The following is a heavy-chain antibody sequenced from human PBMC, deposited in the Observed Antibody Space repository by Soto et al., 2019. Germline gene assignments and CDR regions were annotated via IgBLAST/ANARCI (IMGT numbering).Heavy chain of an antibody. CDR1: GGSIRTYY. V-gene: IGHV4-59*01. J-gene: IGHJ6*02. CDR2: IHYSGVT. Sequence: SETLSLTCSVSGGSIRTYYWNWSRQPPGGGLEWIAYIHYSGVTNYSPSLRGRVSIAIDRSNNEFSLKVSSVTAADTAVYYCARDRAAGSSSTPAGGMDVWGPGPTVTVSS. D-gene: IGHD6-6*01. CDR3: ARDRAAGSSSTPAGGMDV.